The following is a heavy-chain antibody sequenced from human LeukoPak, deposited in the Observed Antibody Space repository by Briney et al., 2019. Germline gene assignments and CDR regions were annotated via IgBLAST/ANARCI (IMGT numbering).Heavy chain of an antibody. CDR2: IDPKSGGT. Sequence: ASVKVSCKASGYTFTDYYMHWVRQAPGQGLEWMGWIDPKSGGTNYAQKLQGRVTMTTDTSTSTAYMELRSLRSDDTAVYYCARNGYGDFEAYGMDVWGQGTTVTVSS. CDR3: ARNGYGDFEAYGMDV. D-gene: IGHD4-17*01. V-gene: IGHV1-2*02. J-gene: IGHJ6*02. CDR1: GYTFTDYY.